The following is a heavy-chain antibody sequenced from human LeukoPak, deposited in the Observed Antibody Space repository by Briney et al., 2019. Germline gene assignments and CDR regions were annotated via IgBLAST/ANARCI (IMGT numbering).Heavy chain of an antibody. CDR2: TSVSGGIT. CDR1: GFTFSSNG. Sequence: GGSLRLSCAASGFTFSSNGMSWVRQAPGKGLEWVTGTSVSGGITFYADSVKGRFTISRDNSKNTLYLQMNSLRGEDTAVYYCAKTGSTVTTLNWFDTWGQGTLVTVSS. D-gene: IGHD4-17*01. J-gene: IGHJ5*02. CDR3: AKTGSTVTTLNWFDT. V-gene: IGHV3-23*01.